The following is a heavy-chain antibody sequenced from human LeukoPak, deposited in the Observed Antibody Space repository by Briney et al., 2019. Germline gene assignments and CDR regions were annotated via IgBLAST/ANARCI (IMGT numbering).Heavy chain of an antibody. D-gene: IGHD3-9*01. CDR1: GYTFTSYG. CDR3: ARVHYDILTGYLEGRFDDY. CDR2: ISAYNGNT. Sequence: ASVKVSCKASGYTFTSYGISWVRQAPGQGLEWMGWISAYNGNTNYAQKLQGRVTMTTDTSTSTAYMEPRSLRSDDTAVYYCARVHYDILTGYLEGRFDDYWGQGTLVTVSS. J-gene: IGHJ4*02. V-gene: IGHV1-18*01.